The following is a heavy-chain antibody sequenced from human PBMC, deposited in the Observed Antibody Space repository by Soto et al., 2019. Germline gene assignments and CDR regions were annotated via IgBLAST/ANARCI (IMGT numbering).Heavy chain of an antibody. Sequence: QVQLQESGPGLVKPSQTLSLTCTVSGDSMSSGDNYWSWIRQPPGKGLECIAYIYHSGSAYYNPSLRSRGVISAAPSRNQFSLKLTSVTAADTAVYYCARVGWSGSRRAFDIWGQGTSVTVSS. D-gene: IGHD6-19*01. CDR3: ARVGWSGSRRAFDI. V-gene: IGHV4-30-4*08. CDR1: GDSMSSGDNY. CDR2: IYHSGSA. J-gene: IGHJ3*02.